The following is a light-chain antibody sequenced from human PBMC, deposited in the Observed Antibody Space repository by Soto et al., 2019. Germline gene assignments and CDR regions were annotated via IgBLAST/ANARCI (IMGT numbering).Light chain of an antibody. Sequence: DIVMTQSPDSLAVSLGERATMNCKCSRRVLYKSNNKNHLDWYQQKPGQPPQLIIYWASTRESGVPERFSGSGSGTDFTLTISSLEAEDVAFYWCQQYFDVPFTFGGGTKVEI. J-gene: IGKJ4*01. CDR3: QQYFDVPFT. V-gene: IGKV4-1*01. CDR2: WAS. CDR1: RRVLYKSNNKNH.